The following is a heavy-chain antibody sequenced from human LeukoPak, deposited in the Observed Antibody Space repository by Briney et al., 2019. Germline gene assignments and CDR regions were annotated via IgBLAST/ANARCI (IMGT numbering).Heavy chain of an antibody. CDR1: GFTFSSYA. CDR3: ARDHGYGDYVFDY. Sequence: PGRSLRLSCAASGFTFSSYAMHGVRQAPGKGLEWVAVISYDGSNKYYADSVKGRFTISRDNSKNTLYLQMNSLRAEDTAVYYCARDHGYGDYVFDYWGQGTLVTVSS. D-gene: IGHD4-17*01. J-gene: IGHJ4*02. CDR2: ISYDGSNK. V-gene: IGHV3-30-3*01.